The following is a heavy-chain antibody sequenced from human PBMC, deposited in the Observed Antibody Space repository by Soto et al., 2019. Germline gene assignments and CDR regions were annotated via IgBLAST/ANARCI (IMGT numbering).Heavy chain of an antibody. D-gene: IGHD4-17*01. CDR3: AIFRVDGDAVP. Sequence: EMQLVESGGGLVQPGQSLRLSCAASGFVFSNYWMHWVRQTPGKGLVWVSRINGDGSSTSYADSVRGRFTISRDNAKNALYLQMDSLRTEDTALYYCAIFRVDGDAVPWGQGTLVTVFS. J-gene: IGHJ5*02. CDR1: GFVFSNYW. V-gene: IGHV3-74*01. CDR2: INGDGSST.